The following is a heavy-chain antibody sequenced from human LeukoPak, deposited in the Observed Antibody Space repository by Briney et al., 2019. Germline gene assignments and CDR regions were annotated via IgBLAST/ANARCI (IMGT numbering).Heavy chain of an antibody. CDR3: ANGDWFDP. V-gene: IGHV3-23*01. CDR2: IGGSGGST. CDR1: AFTFSSYA. D-gene: IGHD4-17*01. J-gene: IGHJ5*02. Sequence: GGSLRLSCAASAFTFSSYAMSWVRQAPGKGLEWVSAIGGSGGSTYYAASVKGRFTISRDNSKNTLYLQMNSLRAEDTAVYYCANGDWFDPWGQGTLVTVSS.